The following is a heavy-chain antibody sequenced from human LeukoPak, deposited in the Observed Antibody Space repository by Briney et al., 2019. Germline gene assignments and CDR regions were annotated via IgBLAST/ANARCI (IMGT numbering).Heavy chain of an antibody. D-gene: IGHD3-10*01. CDR3: ATSYGSGSYVGGWFDP. CDR2: INAGNGYT. CDR1: GYTFTSSG. J-gene: IGHJ5*02. V-gene: IGHV1-3*01. Sequence: ASVKVSCKASGYTFTSSGVSWVRQAPGQRLEWMGWINAGNGYTKYSQKFQGRVTITRDTSASTAYMELSSLRSEDTAVYYCATSYGSGSYVGGWFDPWGQGTLVTVSS.